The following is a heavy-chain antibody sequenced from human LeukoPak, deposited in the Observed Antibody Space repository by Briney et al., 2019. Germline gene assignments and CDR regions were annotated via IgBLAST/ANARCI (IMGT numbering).Heavy chain of an antibody. D-gene: IGHD2-2*02. J-gene: IGHJ6*03. CDR2: INHSGST. CDR1: GGSFSGYY. Sequence: KPSETLSLTCAVYGGSFSGYYWSWIRQPPGKGLEWIGEINHSGSTNYNPSLKSRVTISVDTSKNQFSLRLTSVTAADTAVYYCARGRGCSSTSCYTDYYYHMDVWGKGTTVTVSS. CDR3: ARGRGCSSTSCYTDYYYHMDV. V-gene: IGHV4-34*01.